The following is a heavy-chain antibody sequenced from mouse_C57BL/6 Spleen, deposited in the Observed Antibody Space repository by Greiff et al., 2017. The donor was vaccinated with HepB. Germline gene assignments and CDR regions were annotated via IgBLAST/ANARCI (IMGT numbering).Heavy chain of an antibody. V-gene: IGHV1-81*01. J-gene: IGHJ1*03. CDR2: IYPRSGNT. Sequence: VKLMESGAELARPGASVKLSCKASGYTFTSYGISWVKQRTGQGLEWIGAIYPRSGNTYYNEKFKGKATLTADKSSSTAYMELRSLTSEDSAVYFCARDGTGYFDVWGTGTTVTVSS. D-gene: IGHD4-1*01. CDR1: GYTFTSYG. CDR3: ARDGTGYFDV.